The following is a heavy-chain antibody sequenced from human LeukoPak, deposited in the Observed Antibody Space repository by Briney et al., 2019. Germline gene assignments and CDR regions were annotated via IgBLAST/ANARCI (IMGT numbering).Heavy chain of an antibody. Sequence: GSLRLSCAASGFTFSDYYMSWIRQAPGKGLEWIGEINHSGSTNYNPSLKSRVTISVDTSKNQFSLKLSSVTAADTAVYYCARALVFRFFWFDPWGQGTLVTVSS. V-gene: IGHV4-34*01. CDR2: INHSGST. J-gene: IGHJ5*02. CDR3: ARALVFRFFWFDP. CDR1: GFTFSDYY. D-gene: IGHD3-16*01.